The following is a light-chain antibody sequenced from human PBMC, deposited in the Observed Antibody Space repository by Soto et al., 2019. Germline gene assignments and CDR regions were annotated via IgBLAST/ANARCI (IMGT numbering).Light chain of an antibody. CDR2: AAS. Sequence: QLTQSPSSLSASVGDRVTITCRASQGIASYLAWYQQKPGQAPNLLIYAASTLQSGVPSSFSGSGSGTDFLLTISSLQPEDFATYYCQQSFSSPRSFGQGTKVEIK. V-gene: IGKV1-39*01. J-gene: IGKJ2*03. CDR1: QGIASY. CDR3: QQSFSSPRS.